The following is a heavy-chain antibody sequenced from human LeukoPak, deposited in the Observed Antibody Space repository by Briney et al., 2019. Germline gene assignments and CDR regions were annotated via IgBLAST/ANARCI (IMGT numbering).Heavy chain of an antibody. CDR3: ARVRSWAYPEDAFDI. D-gene: IGHD3-16*01. Sequence: PGRSLRLSRAASGFTFSSYAMHWVRQAPGKGLEWVAVISYDGTNKNYADSVKGRFTISRDNSKNTLDLQMDSLRAEDTGVYSCARVRSWAYPEDAFDIWGQGTMVIVSS. CDR1: GFTFSSYA. CDR2: ISYDGTNK. J-gene: IGHJ3*02. V-gene: IGHV3-30-3*01.